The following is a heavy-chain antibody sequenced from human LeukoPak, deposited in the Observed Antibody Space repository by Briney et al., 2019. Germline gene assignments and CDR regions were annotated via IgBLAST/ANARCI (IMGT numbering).Heavy chain of an antibody. CDR3: ARDGYFDY. J-gene: IGHJ4*02. V-gene: IGHV1-18*01. CDR1: GYTFTNFN. CDR2: ISPYSGNT. Sequence: GASVKVSCRTSGYTFTNFNIAWVRQAPGQGLEWVGWISPYSGNTKYAQKFQGRVTMTTDTSTGTAYIELRSLTFDDTAIYYCARDGYFDYWGQGTLVTVSS.